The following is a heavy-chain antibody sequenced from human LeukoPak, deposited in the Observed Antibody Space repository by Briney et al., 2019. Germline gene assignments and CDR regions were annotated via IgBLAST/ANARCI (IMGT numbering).Heavy chain of an antibody. V-gene: IGHV5-51*01. CDR1: GYSFTNYW. Sequence: GESLKISCKGCGYSFTNYWIGWVRQMPGKGLEWMGVIYPADSDTRYSPSFQGQVTISADKSISTAFLQWSSLKASDTAMYYCARGYGSSSGSYDFWGQGTLVTVSS. D-gene: IGHD6-6*01. J-gene: IGHJ4*02. CDR3: ARGYGSSSGSYDF. CDR2: IYPADSDT.